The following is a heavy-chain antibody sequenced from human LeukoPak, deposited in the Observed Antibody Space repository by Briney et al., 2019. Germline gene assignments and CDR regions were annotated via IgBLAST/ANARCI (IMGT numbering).Heavy chain of an antibody. J-gene: IGHJ4*02. V-gene: IGHV1-69*04. CDR3: ARIPADSSSYYYISYFDY. CDR2: IIPILGIA. Sequence: ASVKVSCKASGGTFSSYAISWVRQAPGQGLEWMGRIIPILGIANYAQKFQGRVTITADKSTSTAYTELSSLRSEDTAVYYCARIPADSSSYYYISYFDYWGQGTLVTVSS. CDR1: GGTFSSYA. D-gene: IGHD3-22*01.